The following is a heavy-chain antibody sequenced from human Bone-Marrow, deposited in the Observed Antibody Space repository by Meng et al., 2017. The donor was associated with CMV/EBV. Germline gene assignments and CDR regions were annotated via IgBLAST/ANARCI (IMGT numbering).Heavy chain of an antibody. D-gene: IGHD2-8*01. J-gene: IGHJ6*02. CDR2: INWNGGST. CDR1: GFSFSDYA. CDR3: AKVHMLGPYYYYYYGMDV. V-gene: IGHV3-20*04. Sequence: GESLKISCAASGFSFSDYAMNWVRQAPGKGLEWVSGINWNGGSTGYADSVKGRFTISRDNSKNTLYLQMNSLRAEDTAVYYCAKVHMLGPYYYYYYGMDVWGQGTTVTVSS.